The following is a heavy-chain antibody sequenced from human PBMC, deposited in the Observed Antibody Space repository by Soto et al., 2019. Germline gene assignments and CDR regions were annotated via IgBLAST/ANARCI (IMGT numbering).Heavy chain of an antibody. CDR3: ARRGRAFDI. V-gene: IGHV4-59*08. CDR1: GASISGFY. Sequence: SETLSLTCTVSGASISGFYWSWIRQPPGKGLEWIGSIYYSGSTTYNPSLKSRVTISVDTSKNQFSLKLTSVTAADTAVYYCARRGRAFDIWGQGTMVTVSS. CDR2: IYYSGST. J-gene: IGHJ3*02. D-gene: IGHD3-10*01.